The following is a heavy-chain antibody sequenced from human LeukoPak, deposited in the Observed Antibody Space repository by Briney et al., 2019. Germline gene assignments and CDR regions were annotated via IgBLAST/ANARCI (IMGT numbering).Heavy chain of an antibody. CDR2: ISYRGRT. D-gene: IGHD2-2*02. Sequence: SETLPLNCTVSGGYISSDYWSWIRQPPGHGLKWIGYISYRGRTYYNPSLRSRVTISVDTSKNHFSLKLSSVTAADTAVYYCARGLYRYGRSTFDYWGQGTLVTVSS. V-gene: IGHV4-59*08. CDR1: GGYISSDY. CDR3: ARGLYRYGRSTFDY. J-gene: IGHJ4*02.